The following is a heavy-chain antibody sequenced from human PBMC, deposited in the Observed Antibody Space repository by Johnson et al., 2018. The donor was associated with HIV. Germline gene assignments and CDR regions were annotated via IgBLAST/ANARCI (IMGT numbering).Heavy chain of an antibody. CDR1: GFTFSSYA. J-gene: IGHJ3*02. D-gene: IGHD3-3*01. Sequence: QMLLVESGGGLVQPGGSLRLSCAASGFTFSSYAMHWVRQAPGKGLEYVSAISGSGGSTYYADSVKGRFTISRDNSKNTLYLQMNSLRAEDTAVYYCAREVAGFLGWFQTDGRAFDIWGQGTMVTVSS. CDR2: ISGSGGST. V-gene: IGHV3-64*04. CDR3: AREVAGFLGWFQTDGRAFDI.